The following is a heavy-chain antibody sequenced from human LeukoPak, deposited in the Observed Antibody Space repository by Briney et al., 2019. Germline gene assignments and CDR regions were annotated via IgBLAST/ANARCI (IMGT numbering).Heavy chain of an antibody. CDR2: INHGGST. D-gene: IGHD6-19*01. Sequence: PSETLSLTCAVYGGSFSGYYCSWIRQPPGKGLEWIGEINHGGSTNYNPSLKSRVTISVDTSKNQFSLKLSSVTAADTAVYYCARGLSIAVAGNYRYYYYGMDVWGQGTTVTVSS. J-gene: IGHJ6*02. V-gene: IGHV4-34*01. CDR3: ARGLSIAVAGNYRYYYYGMDV. CDR1: GGSFSGYY.